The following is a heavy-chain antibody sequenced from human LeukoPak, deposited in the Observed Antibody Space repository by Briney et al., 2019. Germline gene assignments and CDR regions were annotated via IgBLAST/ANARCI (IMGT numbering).Heavy chain of an antibody. D-gene: IGHD3-10*01. V-gene: IGHV4-34*01. J-gene: IGHJ4*02. CDR1: GGSFSGYY. CDR3: ARGGITMVRGLIERSYYFDY. CDR2: INNSGST. Sequence: PSETLSLTCAVYGGSFSGYYWSWIRQPPGKGLEWIGEINNSGSTNYNPSLKSRVTISVDTSKNQFSLKLSSVTAADTAVYYCARGGITMVRGLIERSYYFDYWGQGTLVTVSS.